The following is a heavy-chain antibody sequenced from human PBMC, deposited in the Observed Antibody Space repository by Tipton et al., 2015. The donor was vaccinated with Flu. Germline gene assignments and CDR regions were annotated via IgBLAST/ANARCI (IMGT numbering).Heavy chain of an antibody. V-gene: IGHV4-38-2*02. Sequence: TLSLTCTVSGDSISSYYWSWIRQPAGKGLEWIGNIYHSGSTFYNPSLKSRVTISVDTSKNQFSLKLSSVTAADTAVYYCARGDGYNFDYWGQGTLVTVSS. J-gene: IGHJ4*02. CDR3: ARGDGYNFDY. D-gene: IGHD5-24*01. CDR1: GDSISSYY. CDR2: IYHSGST.